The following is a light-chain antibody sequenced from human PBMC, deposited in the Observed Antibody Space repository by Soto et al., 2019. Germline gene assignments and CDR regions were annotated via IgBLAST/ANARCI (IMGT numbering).Light chain of an antibody. V-gene: IGKV3-20*01. CDR3: QQYGSSPLT. CDR1: QSVSNNY. Sequence: EVVMRQSPATLSVSPGERATLSCRASQSVSNNYLAWYQQKPGQAPRLLIYGASSRATGIPDRFSGSGSGIDFTLTISRLEPEDFAVYYCQQYGSSPLTFGGGTKVDIK. CDR2: GAS. J-gene: IGKJ4*01.